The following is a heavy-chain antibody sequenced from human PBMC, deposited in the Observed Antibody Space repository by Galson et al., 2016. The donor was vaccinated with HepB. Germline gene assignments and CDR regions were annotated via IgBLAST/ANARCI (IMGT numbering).Heavy chain of an antibody. Sequence: QSGAEVKEPGESLKISCKGSGYRFSRHWIAWVRQMPGKGLEWMGIIFPDDSQTRYSPSLQGQVTISADKSINTAYLQWSSLTASDTAMYYCARHKTTDMVQDGDYGMDVWDKGTTVTVSS. CDR2: IFPDDSQT. CDR1: GYRFSRHW. J-gene: IGHJ6*04. CDR3: ARHKTTDMVQDGDYGMDV. V-gene: IGHV5-51*01. D-gene: IGHD3-10*01.